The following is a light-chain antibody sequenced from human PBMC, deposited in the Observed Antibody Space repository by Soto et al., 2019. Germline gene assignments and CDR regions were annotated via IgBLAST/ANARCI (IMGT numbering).Light chain of an antibody. Sequence: QSVLTQPPSASGSPGQSVTISCTGTSGDVGGYNYVSWYQQHPGKAPKLMIFEVSDRPSGVPDRFSASKSGNTASLTVSGLQAEDEADYYCSSYAGSSNYVFGTGTKLTVL. CDR2: EVS. J-gene: IGLJ1*01. CDR1: SGDVGGYNY. V-gene: IGLV2-8*01. CDR3: SSYAGSSNYV.